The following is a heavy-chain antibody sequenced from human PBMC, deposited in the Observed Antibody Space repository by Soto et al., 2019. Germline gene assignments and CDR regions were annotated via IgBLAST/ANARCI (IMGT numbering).Heavy chain of an antibody. CDR1: GFTFSSYS. CDR2: ISSSSSYI. Sequence: GGSLRLSCAASGFTFSSYSMNWVRQAPGKGLEWVSSISSSSSYIYYGDSVKGRFTISRDNAKNSLYLQMNSLRVEDTATYYCARVHYYDSSGFYLWGQGTLVTVSS. CDR3: ARVHYYDSSGFYL. D-gene: IGHD3-22*01. V-gene: IGHV3-21*01. J-gene: IGHJ4*02.